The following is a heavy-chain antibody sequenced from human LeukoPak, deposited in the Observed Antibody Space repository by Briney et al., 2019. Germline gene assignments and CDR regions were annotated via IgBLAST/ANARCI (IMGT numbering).Heavy chain of an antibody. Sequence: GGSLRLSCAASGFTFSTYGMPWVRQAPGKGLEWVAVISYDGSKKYYVDSVTGRFTISRDNSKNTLYLQMNSLRAEDTAVYYCTRHQGAGGSGVDYWGQGTLVTVSS. V-gene: IGHV3-30*03. CDR2: ISYDGSKK. CDR1: GFTFSTYG. CDR3: TRHQGAGGSGVDY. J-gene: IGHJ4*02. D-gene: IGHD2-15*01.